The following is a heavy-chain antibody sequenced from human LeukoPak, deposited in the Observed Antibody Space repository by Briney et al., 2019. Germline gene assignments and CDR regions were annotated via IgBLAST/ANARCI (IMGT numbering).Heavy chain of an antibody. V-gene: IGHV3-30*02. CDR2: TPYHGVSR. CDR1: GFIFGSYG. Sequence: PGGSLRLSCAASGFIFGSYGMHWVRQAPGKGLEWVAFTPYHGVSRYYTESVKGRFTISRDNSKSTLYLQMNSLRTEDTAVYYCAKDRHGDYTSDYWGQGTLVIVSS. D-gene: IGHD4-17*01. CDR3: AKDRHGDYTSDY. J-gene: IGHJ4*02.